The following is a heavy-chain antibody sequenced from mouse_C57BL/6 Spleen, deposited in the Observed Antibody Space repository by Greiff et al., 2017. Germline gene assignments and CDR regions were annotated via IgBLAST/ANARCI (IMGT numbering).Heavy chain of an antibody. CDR3: AWSYGTSLYYFAY. Sequence: QVQLQQSGAELARPGASVKLSCKASGYTFTSYGISWVKQRTGQGLEWIGEIYPRSGNTYYNEKFKGKATLTADKSSSTAYMELRSLTSADSAVYFCAWSYGTSLYYFAYWGQGTTLTVS. CDR1: GYTFTSYG. CDR2: IYPRSGNT. V-gene: IGHV1-81*01. D-gene: IGHD1-1*01. J-gene: IGHJ2*01.